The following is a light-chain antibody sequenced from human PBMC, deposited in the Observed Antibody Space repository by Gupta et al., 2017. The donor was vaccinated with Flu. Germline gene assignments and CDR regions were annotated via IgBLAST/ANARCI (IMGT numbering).Light chain of an antibody. CDR3: QQRSNWPPTWT. V-gene: IGKV3-11*01. CDR1: QSVSSY. Sequence: EIVLTQSPATLSLSPGERATLSCRASQSVSSYLAWYQQKPGQAPRLLIYDASNRATGIPARFSGSGSGTDFTLTISSREPEDFAVYYCQQRSNWPPTWTFGQGTKVGIK. J-gene: IGKJ1*01. CDR2: DAS.